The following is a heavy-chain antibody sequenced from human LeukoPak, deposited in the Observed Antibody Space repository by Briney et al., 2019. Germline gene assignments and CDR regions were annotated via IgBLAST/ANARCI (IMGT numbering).Heavy chain of an antibody. CDR1: GFTFSSYE. J-gene: IGHJ6*03. CDR2: ISSSGSTI. V-gene: IGHV3-48*03. D-gene: IGHD3-22*01. CDR3: ARNNLYYYDSSGYYYPYYYYYYIDV. Sequence: PGGSLRLSCAASGFTFSSYEMNWVRQAPGKGLEWVSYISSSGSTIYYADSVKGRFTISRDNAKDSLYLQMNSLKAEDTAVYYCARNNLYYYDSSGYYYPYYYYYYIDVWGKGTTVTVSS.